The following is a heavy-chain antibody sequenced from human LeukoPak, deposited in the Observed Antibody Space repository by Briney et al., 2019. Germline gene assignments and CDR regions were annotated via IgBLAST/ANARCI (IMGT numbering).Heavy chain of an antibody. V-gene: IGHV4-39*07. J-gene: IGHJ4*02. CDR2: IYYTART. Sequence: SETLSLTCAVSGGSISSSSYYWDWIRQPPGKGLEWIGSIYYTARTYYNPSFRSRVTISVDTSKNQFSLKLSSVTAADTAVYYCARVIAVAGKKAPFDYWGQGTLVTVSS. D-gene: IGHD6-19*01. CDR3: ARVIAVAGKKAPFDY. CDR1: GGSISSSSYY.